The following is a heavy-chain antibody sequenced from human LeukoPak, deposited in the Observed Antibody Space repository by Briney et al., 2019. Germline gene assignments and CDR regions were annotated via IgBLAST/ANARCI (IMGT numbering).Heavy chain of an antibody. D-gene: IGHD2-2*02. V-gene: IGHV3-64*01. CDR1: GFNFSSYA. Sequence: PGGSLRLSCAASGFNFSSYAMHWVRQAPGKGLEYVSAIRSNGGSTYYANSVKGGFTISRDNSKNTLYLQMGSLRAEDMAVYYCARGRLYPNYYYYMDVWGKGTTVTVSS. J-gene: IGHJ6*03. CDR2: IRSNGGST. CDR3: ARGRLYPNYYYYMDV.